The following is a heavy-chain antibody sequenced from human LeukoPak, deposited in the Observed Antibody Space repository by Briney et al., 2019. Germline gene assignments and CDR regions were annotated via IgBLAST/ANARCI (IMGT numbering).Heavy chain of an antibody. V-gene: IGHV3-74*01. CDR2: MNTHGRST. CDR3: VRDVWGDRDGFFDC. J-gene: IGHJ4*02. D-gene: IGHD5-24*01. CDR1: GFTFSSYW. Sequence: RSLRPSCAASGFTFSSYWMRWVRHAPGNWLGWVAWMNTHGRSTSTGGTVQGRLTISRHNAKNKLYLQRNNVRAEDTDVYYCVRDVWGDRDGFFDCWGQGTLVTVSS.